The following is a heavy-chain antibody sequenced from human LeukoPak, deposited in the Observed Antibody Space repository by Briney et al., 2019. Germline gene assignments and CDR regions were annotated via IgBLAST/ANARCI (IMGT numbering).Heavy chain of an antibody. V-gene: IGHV4-31*03. CDR1: GGSISSGGYY. Sequence: PSQTLSLTCTVSGGSISSGGYYWSWIRQHPGKGLEWIGYIYYSGSTYYNPSLKSRVTISMDTSKNQFSLKLTSVTAADTAVYYCARDHPPPDYSGSGSYYVGPNWFDPWGQGTLDTVSS. CDR2: IYYSGST. D-gene: IGHD3-10*01. CDR3: ARDHPPPDYSGSGSYYVGPNWFDP. J-gene: IGHJ5*02.